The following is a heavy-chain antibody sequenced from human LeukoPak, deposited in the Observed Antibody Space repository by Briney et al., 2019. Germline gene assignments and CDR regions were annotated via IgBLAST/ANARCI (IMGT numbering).Heavy chain of an antibody. D-gene: IGHD3-22*01. CDR1: GFTFSDYY. CDR3: ARDLSEDDSSGYIHRDFDY. CDR2: ISSSGGNI. Sequence: GGSLRLSCAASGFTFSDYYMNWIRQAPGRGLEWISYISSSGGNINYADSVQGRFTISRDNAKKSLYLQMSSLRAEDTAVYYCARDLSEDDSSGYIHRDFDYWGQGTLVIVSS. J-gene: IGHJ4*02. V-gene: IGHV3-11*04.